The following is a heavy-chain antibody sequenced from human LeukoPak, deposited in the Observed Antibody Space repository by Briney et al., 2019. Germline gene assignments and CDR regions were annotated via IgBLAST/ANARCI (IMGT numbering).Heavy chain of an antibody. CDR3: ATSDTVSTCNWFDP. Sequence: SETLSLTCNVSGGSISSYTYFWGWIRRPPGKGLEWIGSIRYSGSTYYNPSLKSRVTISVDTSKNQFSLNLSSLNAADTAVYYCATSDTVSTCNWFDPCGQGTLVTVS. CDR1: GGSISSYTYF. D-gene: IGHD5/OR15-5a*01. V-gene: IGHV4-39*01. J-gene: IGHJ5*02. CDR2: IRYSGST.